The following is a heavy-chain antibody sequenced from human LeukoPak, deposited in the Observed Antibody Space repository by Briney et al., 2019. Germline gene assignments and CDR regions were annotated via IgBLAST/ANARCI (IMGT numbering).Heavy chain of an antibody. CDR3: ARDIVATIGGPNWFDP. Sequence: SETLSLTCTVSGGSVSSSSYYWGWIRQPPGKGLEWIGSIYYSGSTYYNPSLKSQVTISVDTSKNQFSLKLSSVTAADTAVYYCARDIVATIGGPNWFDPWGQGTLVTVSS. CDR1: GGSVSSSSYY. V-gene: IGHV4-39*02. CDR2: IYYSGST. D-gene: IGHD5-12*01. J-gene: IGHJ5*02.